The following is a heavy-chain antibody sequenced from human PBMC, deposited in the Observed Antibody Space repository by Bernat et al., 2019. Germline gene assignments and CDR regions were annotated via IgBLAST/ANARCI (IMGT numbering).Heavy chain of an antibody. CDR1: GFTFSSYA. Sequence: EVQLLESGGGLVQPGGSLRLSCAASGFTFSSYAMSWVRQAPGKGLEWVSAISGSGGSTYYADSVKGRFTISRDKSKNTLYLQMNSLRAEDTAVYYCAKENTWDGDTAMPGDYWGQGTLVTVSS. J-gene: IGHJ4*02. V-gene: IGHV3-23*01. CDR2: ISGSGGST. D-gene: IGHD5-18*01. CDR3: AKENTWDGDTAMPGDY.